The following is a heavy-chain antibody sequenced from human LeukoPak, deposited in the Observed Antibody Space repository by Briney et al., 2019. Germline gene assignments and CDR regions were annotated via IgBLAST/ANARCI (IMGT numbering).Heavy chain of an antibody. CDR2: ISSSGSTI. D-gene: IGHD3-9*01. J-gene: IGHJ4*02. CDR1: GFTFSDYY. Sequence: GGSLRLSCAASGFTFSDYYMSWIRQAPGKGLEWVSYISSSGSTIYYADSVKGRFTISRDNSKNTLYLQMNSLRAEDTAVYYCARDFDSGTFDYWGQGTLVTVSS. CDR3: ARDFDSGTFDY. V-gene: IGHV3-11*04.